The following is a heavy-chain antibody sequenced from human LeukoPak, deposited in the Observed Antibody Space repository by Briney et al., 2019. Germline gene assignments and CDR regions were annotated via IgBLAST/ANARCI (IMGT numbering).Heavy chain of an antibody. D-gene: IGHD2-15*01. J-gene: IGHJ4*03. CDR2: INHRGSEK. V-gene: IGHV3-7*01. CDR1: GFTFSAYW. CDR3: EREDVVGGLLFDY. Sequence: GGSLRLSCVASGFTFSAYWMNWVRQAPGKGLEWVASINHRGSEKYSVDSVKGRFTISRDNAKNSLYLQMNSLRAEDTAVYYCEREDVVGGLLFDYWGQGTLVNVFS.